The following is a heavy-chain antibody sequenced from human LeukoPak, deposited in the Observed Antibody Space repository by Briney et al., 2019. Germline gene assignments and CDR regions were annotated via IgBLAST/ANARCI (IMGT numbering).Heavy chain of an antibody. V-gene: IGHV3-33*01. CDR2: IWFNGGIK. CDR3: SRLFDSSGSQNN. D-gene: IGHD3-22*01. Sequence: GGSLRLSCVASGFTFDSYDMHWVRQAPGKGLEWVAIIWFNGGIKYYADSVKGRFTISRDNSKNSLYLQMNSLRAEYTAVYYCSRLFDSSGSQNNWGQGTQVTVSS. J-gene: IGHJ4*02. CDR1: GFTFDSYD.